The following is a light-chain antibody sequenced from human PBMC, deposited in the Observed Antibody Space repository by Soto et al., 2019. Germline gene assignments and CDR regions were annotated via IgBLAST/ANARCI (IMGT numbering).Light chain of an antibody. CDR3: QQSYSTLGRA. J-gene: IGKJ1*01. V-gene: IGKV1-27*01. CDR2: AAS. CDR1: QGISNY. Sequence: DIQMSQSPSSLSASVGDRVTITCRASQGISNYLAWYQQKPGKVPKLLIYAASTLQSGVPSRFSGSGSGTDFTLTISSLQPEDFATYYCQQSYSTLGRAFGQGTKVDIK.